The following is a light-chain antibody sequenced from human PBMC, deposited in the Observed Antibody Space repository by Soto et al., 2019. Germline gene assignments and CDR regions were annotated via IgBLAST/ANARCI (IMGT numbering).Light chain of an antibody. J-gene: IGKJ1*01. CDR2: AAS. CDR1: QGIVKY. CDR3: QKYDNAPWT. Sequence: EIQMTQSPFSLSASVGDMVTISCRASQGIVKYLAWYQQKPGKVPKLLIYAASTLQSGVPSRFSGSGSGTDFTLTISSLQPEDVETYYCQKYDNAPWTFGQGTMVDIK. V-gene: IGKV1-27*01.